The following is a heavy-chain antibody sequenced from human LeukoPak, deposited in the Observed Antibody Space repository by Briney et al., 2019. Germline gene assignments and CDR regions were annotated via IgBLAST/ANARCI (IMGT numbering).Heavy chain of an antibody. J-gene: IGHJ5*02. CDR1: GGSITQTNY. D-gene: IGHD2-2*01. Sequence: SETLSLTCGVSGGSITQTNYWSWGRQPPGKGLEWIGEVNLQGSTNYNPSLKSRVTISVDTSKNQFSLKLSSVTAADTAVYYCARRKRSGCSSTSCLLNWFDPWGQGTLVTVSS. CDR3: ARRKRSGCSSTSCLLNWFDP. CDR2: VNLQGST. V-gene: IGHV4-4*02.